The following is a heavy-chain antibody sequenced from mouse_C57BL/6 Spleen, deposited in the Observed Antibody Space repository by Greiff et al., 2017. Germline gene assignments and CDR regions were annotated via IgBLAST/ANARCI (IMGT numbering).Heavy chain of an antibody. CDR2: IYPGSGST. D-gene: IGHD2-4*01. Sequence: VQLQQPGAELVKPGASVKMSCKASGYTFTSYWITWVKQRPGQGLEWIGDIYPGSGSTNYNEQFKSKATLTVDTSSSTAYMQRSSLTSEDSAVYYCAREGVYYDYDYFDYWGQGTTLTVSS. V-gene: IGHV1-55*01. J-gene: IGHJ2*01. CDR3: AREGVYYDYDYFDY. CDR1: GYTFTSYW.